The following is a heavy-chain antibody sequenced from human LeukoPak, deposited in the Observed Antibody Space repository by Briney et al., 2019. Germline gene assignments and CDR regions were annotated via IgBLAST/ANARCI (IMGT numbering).Heavy chain of an antibody. J-gene: IGHJ4*02. CDR3: ATSSGWYIY. CDR1: GGSISSYY. CDR2: IYYSGST. D-gene: IGHD6-19*01. Sequence: SETLSLTCTVSGGSISSYYWSWIRQPPGKGLEWIGYIYYSGSTNYNPSLKSRVTISVDTSKNQFSLKLSSVTAADTAVYYCATSSGWYIYWGQGTLVTVSS. V-gene: IGHV4-59*01.